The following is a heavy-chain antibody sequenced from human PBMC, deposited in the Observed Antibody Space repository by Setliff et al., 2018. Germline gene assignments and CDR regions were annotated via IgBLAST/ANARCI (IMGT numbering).Heavy chain of an antibody. V-gene: IGHV3-7*03. CDR3: ARDGSIEVGPGTNQELDV. CDR2: IKHDGTYT. J-gene: IGHJ6*04. CDR1: GFIFSNYW. D-gene: IGHD2-2*01. Sequence: GGSLRLSCATSGFIFSNYWMAWVRQAPGKGLEWVATIKHDGTYTYYVDSVKGRFAVSRDNTNNSMYLQMNSLGTDDTAVHYCARDGSIEVGPGTNQELDVWGTGTTVTVSS.